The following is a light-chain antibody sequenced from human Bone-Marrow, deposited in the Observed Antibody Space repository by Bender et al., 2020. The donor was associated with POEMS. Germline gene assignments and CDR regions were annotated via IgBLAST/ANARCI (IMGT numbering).Light chain of an antibody. V-gene: IGLV2-14*03. J-gene: IGLJ3*02. CDR3: CSYAGSGTSKV. CDR1: SSDVGAYNH. Sequence: QSALTQPASVSGSPGQSITISCTGTSSDVGAYNHVSWYQQHPGQAPKLIIYDVFYRPSGVPDRFSGSKSGNTASLAISGLQAEDEADYYCCSYAGSGTSKVFGGGTKLTVL. CDR2: DVF.